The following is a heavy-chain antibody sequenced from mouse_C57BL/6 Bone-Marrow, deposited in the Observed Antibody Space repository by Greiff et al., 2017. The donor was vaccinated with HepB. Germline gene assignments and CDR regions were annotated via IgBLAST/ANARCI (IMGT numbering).Heavy chain of an antibody. D-gene: IGHD2-12*01. CDR2: IVPENGDT. Sequence: VHVKQSGAELVRPGASVKLSCTASGFNIKDDYMHWVKQRPEQGLEWIGWIVPENGDTEYASKFQGKATITADTSTNTAYLQLSSLTSEDTAAYTCTTATTGYFDCWGQGTTLTVSS. CDR1: GFNIKDDY. J-gene: IGHJ2*01. V-gene: IGHV14-4*01. CDR3: TTATTGYFDC.